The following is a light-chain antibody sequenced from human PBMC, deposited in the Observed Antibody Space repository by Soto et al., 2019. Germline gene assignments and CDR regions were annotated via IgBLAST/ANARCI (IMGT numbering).Light chain of an antibody. CDR1: QSISDY. Sequence: DIQMTQSPSTLSASVGDRVIITCRASQSISDYLAWYQQKPGKAPKLLIYDASNLESGVPSTFSGSGSGTEFTLTISSLQPDDFATYYCQQYYTYWHMFGQGTKVDTK. CDR3: QQYYTYWHM. V-gene: IGKV1-5*01. J-gene: IGKJ1*01. CDR2: DAS.